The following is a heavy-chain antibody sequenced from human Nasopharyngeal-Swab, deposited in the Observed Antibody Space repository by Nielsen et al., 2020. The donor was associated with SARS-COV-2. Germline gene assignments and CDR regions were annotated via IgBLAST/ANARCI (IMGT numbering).Heavy chain of an antibody. CDR2: IRSKANSYAT. V-gene: IGHV3-73*01. D-gene: IGHD6-13*01. J-gene: IGHJ4*02. Sequence: GGSLRLSCAASGSTFSGSAMHWVRQASGKGLEWVGRIRSKANSYATAYAASVKGRFTISRDDSKNTAYLQMNSLKTEDTAVYYCTRLDVAAAGTPDHYWGQGTLVTVSS. CDR1: GSTFSGSA. CDR3: TRLDVAAAGTPDHY.